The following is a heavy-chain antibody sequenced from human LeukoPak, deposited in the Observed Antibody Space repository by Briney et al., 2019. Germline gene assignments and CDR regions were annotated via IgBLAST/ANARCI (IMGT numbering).Heavy chain of an antibody. J-gene: IGHJ4*02. CDR2: ISYDGSNK. Sequence: PGGSLRLSCAASGFTFSSYGMHWVRQAPGKGLEWVAVISYDGSNKYYADSVKGRFTISRDNSKNTLYLQMNSLRAEDTAVYYCAKDPTRRLRKEYYYDSSGYYADYWGQGTLVTVSS. V-gene: IGHV3-30*18. D-gene: IGHD3-22*01. CDR3: AKDPTRRLRKEYYYDSSGYYADY. CDR1: GFTFSSYG.